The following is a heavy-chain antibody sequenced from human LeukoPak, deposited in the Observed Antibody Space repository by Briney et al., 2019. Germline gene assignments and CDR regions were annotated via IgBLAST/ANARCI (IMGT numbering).Heavy chain of an antibody. CDR3: ARDPRYCSSTSCYSYFDY. D-gene: IGHD2-2*01. Sequence: PGGSLRLPCAASGFTFSSYEMNWVRQAPGKGLEWVSYISSSGSTIYYADSVKGRFTISRDNAKNSLYLQMNSLRAEDTAVYYCARDPRYCSSTSCYSYFDYWGQGTLVTVSS. CDR2: ISSSGSTI. V-gene: IGHV3-48*03. CDR1: GFTFSSYE. J-gene: IGHJ4*02.